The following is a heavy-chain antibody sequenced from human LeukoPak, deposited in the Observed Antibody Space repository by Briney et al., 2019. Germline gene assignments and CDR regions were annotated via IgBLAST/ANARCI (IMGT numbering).Heavy chain of an antibody. V-gene: IGHV1-46*01. D-gene: IGHD5-18*01. CDR3: VKESDTATVRGCLDS. J-gene: IGHJ4*02. Sequence: ASVKVSCKASGYTFTSYYIHWVRQAPGQGLEWMGIINPSGGSTSYAQKFQGRVTMTRDTSTSTVYMELSSLRSEDTAVYYCVKESDTATVRGCLDSWGQGTLVTVSS. CDR2: INPSGGST. CDR1: GYTFTSYY.